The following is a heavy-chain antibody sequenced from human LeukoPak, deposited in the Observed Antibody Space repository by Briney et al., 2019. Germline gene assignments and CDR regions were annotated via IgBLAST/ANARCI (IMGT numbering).Heavy chain of an antibody. D-gene: IGHD6-13*01. CDR2: IKEDGSEK. Sequence: TGGSLRLSCAASGFTFSKYWMSWVRQAPGKGLEWVANIKEDGSEKYYVDSVKGRFTISRDNAKNSLYLQMSSLRVEDTAIYYCPKMHSSKWYAEYFHHWGQGTLVTVSS. CDR3: PKMHSSKWYAEYFHH. V-gene: IGHV3-7*01. CDR1: GFTFSKYW. J-gene: IGHJ1*01.